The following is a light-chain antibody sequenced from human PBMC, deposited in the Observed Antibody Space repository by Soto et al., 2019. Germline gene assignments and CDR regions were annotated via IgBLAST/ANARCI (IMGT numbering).Light chain of an antibody. V-gene: IGKV2-28*01. Sequence: DIVLTQSPPSLPVTPGESASISCRSSQSLLHSNGNNFLDWYLQKPGQSPQLLIYLGSQRASGVPDKFSGSGSGTDFTLLIRKVEAEDVGTYYCMQALQVPSTFGQGTKLELK. CDR3: MQALQVPST. CDR1: QSLLHSNGNNF. J-gene: IGKJ2*01. CDR2: LGS.